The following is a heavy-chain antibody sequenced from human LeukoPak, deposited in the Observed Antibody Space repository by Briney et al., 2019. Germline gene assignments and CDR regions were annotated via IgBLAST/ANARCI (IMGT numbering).Heavy chain of an antibody. CDR3: ARDATLVPGTVYFDY. J-gene: IGHJ4*02. V-gene: IGHV3-23*01. Sequence: GGTLRLSCVASGFTFSTYGMSWVRQAPGKGLEWVSAITGSGGSTYYADSVKGRFTISRDNAKNSLYLQMNSLRGDDTAIYYCARDATLVPGTVYFDYWGQGALVTVSS. D-gene: IGHD2-15*01. CDR1: GFTFSTYG. CDR2: ITGSGGST.